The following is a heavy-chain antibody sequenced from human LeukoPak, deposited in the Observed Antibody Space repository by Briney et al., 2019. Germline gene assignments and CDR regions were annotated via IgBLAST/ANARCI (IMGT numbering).Heavy chain of an antibody. Sequence: SETLSLTCTVSGGSISSGGYYWSWIRQHPGKGLEWIGYIYYSGSTYYNPSLKSRVTISVDTSKNQFSLKLSSVTAADTAVYYCARARRGPSIDRYYFDYWGQGTLVTVSS. CDR2: IYYSGST. V-gene: IGHV4-31*03. J-gene: IGHJ4*02. CDR1: GGSISSGGYY. D-gene: IGHD3-22*01. CDR3: ARARRGPSIDRYYFDY.